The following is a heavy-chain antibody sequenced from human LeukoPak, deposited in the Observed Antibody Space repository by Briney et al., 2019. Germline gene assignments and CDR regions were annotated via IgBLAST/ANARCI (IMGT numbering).Heavy chain of an antibody. D-gene: IGHD3-22*01. CDR1: GFIVSSNY. Sequence: GGSLRLSCAASGFIVSSNYMSWVRQAPGKGLEWVSVIYSGGSTYYADSVKGRFTISRDNSKNTLYLQMNSLRAEDTAVYYCARDSPYHYDSSGFRVWYYFDYWGQGTLVTVSS. CDR2: IYSGGST. J-gene: IGHJ4*02. V-gene: IGHV3-53*01. CDR3: ARDSPYHYDSSGFRVWYYFDY.